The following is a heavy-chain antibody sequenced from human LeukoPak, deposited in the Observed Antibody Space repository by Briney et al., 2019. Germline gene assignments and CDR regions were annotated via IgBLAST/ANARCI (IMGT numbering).Heavy chain of an antibody. CDR2: IYPGDSDA. Sequence: GESLKISCKGSGYRFTSYWIGWVRQMPGKGLEWVGIIYPGDSDARYSPSFQGQVTISADKSISTAYLQWSSLKASDTAMYYCARHGYYDTSGNLYYYGMDVWGQGTTVTVSS. V-gene: IGHV5-51*01. J-gene: IGHJ6*02. D-gene: IGHD3-22*01. CDR1: GYRFTSYW. CDR3: ARHGYYDTSGNLYYYGMDV.